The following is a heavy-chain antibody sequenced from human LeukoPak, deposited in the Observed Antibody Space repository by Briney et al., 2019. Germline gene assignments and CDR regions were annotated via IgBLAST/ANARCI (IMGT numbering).Heavy chain of an antibody. Sequence: PSETLSLTCTLSGGPISRRSDYWRWIRQTPEKALECIGNLDSSGSTYYNPSLKSRVTISVGTSKNQFSLNLRSVTAADTAIYFCSRSHDYGGLYFYYYMDVWGKGTTVTVSS. D-gene: IGHD4-23*01. CDR1: GGPISRRSDY. V-gene: IGHV4-39*01. J-gene: IGHJ6*03. CDR2: LDSSGST. CDR3: SRSHDYGGLYFYYYMDV.